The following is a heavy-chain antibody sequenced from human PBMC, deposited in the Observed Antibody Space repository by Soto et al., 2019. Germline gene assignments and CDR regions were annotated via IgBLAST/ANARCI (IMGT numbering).Heavy chain of an antibody. CDR3: ARDDSSGYYQSNAAFDI. CDR2: IYYSGST. J-gene: IGHJ3*02. V-gene: IGHV4-31*03. CDR1: GGSISSGGYY. Sequence: LSLTCTVSGGSISSGGYYWSWIRQHPGKGLEWIGYIYYSGSTYYNPSLKSRVTISVDTSKNQFSLKLSSVTAADTAVYYCARDDSSGYYQSNAAFDIWGQGTMVTVSS. D-gene: IGHD3-22*01.